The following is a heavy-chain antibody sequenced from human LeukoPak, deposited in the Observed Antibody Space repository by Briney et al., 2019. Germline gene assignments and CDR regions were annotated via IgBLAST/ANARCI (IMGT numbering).Heavy chain of an antibody. Sequence: GRSLRLSCAASGFTFSSYGMHWVRQAPGKGLEWVAVIWYDGSNKYYADSVKGRFTISRDNSKNTLYLQMNSLRAEDTAVYYCAKRISSVYYYGMDVWGKGTTVTVSS. V-gene: IGHV3-33*06. CDR1: GFTFSSYG. D-gene: IGHD6-6*01. CDR2: IWYDGSNK. J-gene: IGHJ6*04. CDR3: AKRISSVYYYGMDV.